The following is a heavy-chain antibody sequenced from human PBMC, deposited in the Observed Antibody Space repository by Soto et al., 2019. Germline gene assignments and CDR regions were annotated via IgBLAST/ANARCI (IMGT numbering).Heavy chain of an antibody. CDR1: GFTFSSYA. Sequence: GSLRLSCAASGFTFSSYAMSWVRQAPGKGLEWVSAISGSGGSTYYADSVKGRFTISRDNSKNTLYLQMNSLRAEDTAVYYCALEWLFRGKFDYWGQGTLVTVSS. CDR3: ALEWLFRGKFDY. D-gene: IGHD3-3*01. V-gene: IGHV3-23*01. J-gene: IGHJ4*02. CDR2: ISGSGGST.